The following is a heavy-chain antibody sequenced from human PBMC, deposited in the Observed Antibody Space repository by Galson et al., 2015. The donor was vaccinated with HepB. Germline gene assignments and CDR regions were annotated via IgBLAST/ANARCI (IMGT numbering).Heavy chain of an antibody. D-gene: IGHD6-6*01. J-gene: IGHJ4*02. CDR2: ISAYNGNT. CDR1: GYTFRTYS. V-gene: IGHV1-18*01. CDR3: ATARYSTSPPDN. Sequence: SVKVSCKASGYTFRTYSISWVRQAPGQGLEWMGWISAYNGNTNYAQKLQGRVTMTTDTSTSTAYMELRSLTSDDTAVYYCATARYSTSPPDNWGQGTLVTVSS.